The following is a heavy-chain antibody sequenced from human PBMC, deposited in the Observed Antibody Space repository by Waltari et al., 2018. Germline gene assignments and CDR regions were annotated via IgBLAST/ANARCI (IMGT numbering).Heavy chain of an antibody. Sequence: QLQLQESGPGLVKASETLSLICTVSGGSISSTNNDWAWIRQPPGKGLEWIGSIHYSGGTSYKPTLKSRVSMSVDTSKHQFSLRLTSMTAADTAVYYCARRPWTIFGVVSNTFDIWGQGTMVTVSS. J-gene: IGHJ3*02. V-gene: IGHV4-39*01. D-gene: IGHD3-3*01. CDR2: IHYSGGT. CDR3: ARRPWTIFGVVSNTFDI. CDR1: GGSISSTNND.